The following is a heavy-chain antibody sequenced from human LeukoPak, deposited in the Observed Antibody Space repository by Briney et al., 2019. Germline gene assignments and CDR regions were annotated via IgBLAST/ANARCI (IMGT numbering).Heavy chain of an antibody. Sequence: GRSLRLSCAASGFTFDDYAMHWVRQAPGKGLEWVSGISWNSGSIGYADSVKGRFTISRDNAKNSLYLQMNSLRAEDTAVYYCAKKEEQQLGSDGFDYWGQGTLVTVSS. D-gene: IGHD6-13*01. J-gene: IGHJ4*02. CDR3: AKKEEQQLGSDGFDY. CDR2: ISWNSGSI. V-gene: IGHV3-9*01. CDR1: GFTFDDYA.